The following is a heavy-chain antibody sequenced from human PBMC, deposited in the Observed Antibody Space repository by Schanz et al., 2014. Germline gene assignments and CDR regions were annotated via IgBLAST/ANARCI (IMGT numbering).Heavy chain of an antibody. CDR2: ISVYTGNT. D-gene: IGHD3-9*01. J-gene: IGHJ5*02. CDR3: AKAEYDILTDSYARLDP. Sequence: QIQLVQSGPEVKKPGASVRVSCKASGYTFTTYAMSWVRQAPGQGLEWVGWISVYTGNTKYGQKVQGRVTMTADTSTNTAYMELRSLRSDDTAVYYCAKAEYDILTDSYARLDPWGQGTLDTVSS. CDR1: GYTFTTYA. V-gene: IGHV1-18*01.